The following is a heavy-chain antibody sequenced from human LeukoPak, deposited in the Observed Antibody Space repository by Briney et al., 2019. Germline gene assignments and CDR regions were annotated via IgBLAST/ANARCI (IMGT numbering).Heavy chain of an antibody. CDR1: GFTFRVYS. CDR2: ISDNGVTT. D-gene: IGHD5-12*01. CDR3: ARGYSHNSGGWLDP. Sequence: GGSLRLSCAASGFTFRVYSMSWVRQAPGKGLEWVSSISDNGVTTSYADSVKGRFAVSRDNSNSTLYLHISGLRDEDTAVYYCARGYSHNSGGWLDPWGQGTLVTVSS. J-gene: IGHJ5*02. V-gene: IGHV3-23*01.